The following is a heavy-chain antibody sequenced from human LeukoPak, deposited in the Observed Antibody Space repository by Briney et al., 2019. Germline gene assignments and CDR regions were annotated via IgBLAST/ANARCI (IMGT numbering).Heavy chain of an antibody. CDR1: GGSFSGYY. CDR2: INHSGST. J-gene: IGHJ4*02. CDR3: AREAGIDYYFDY. V-gene: IGHV4-34*01. D-gene: IGHD6-19*01. Sequence: SETLSLTCAVYGGSFSGYYWSWIRQPPGKGLEWIGEINHSGSTNYNPSLKSRVTISVDTFKNQFSLKLSSVTAADTAVYYCAREAGIDYYFDYWGQGTLVTVSS.